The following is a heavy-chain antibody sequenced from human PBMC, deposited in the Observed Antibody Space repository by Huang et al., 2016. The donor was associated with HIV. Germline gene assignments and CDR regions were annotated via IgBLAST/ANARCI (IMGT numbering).Heavy chain of an antibody. Sequence: EEHLVESGGGLVQPGGSLRLSCEASGFKFSNYWMQWVRQAPGKGLMWVSRIKIDGRTTDYADSVKGRCTISRDNAKNTLCLQMSSLTAEDTAIYYCARAGGFEIWGQGTVVTVSS. CDR2: IKIDGRTT. D-gene: IGHD2-15*01. CDR3: ARAGGFEI. V-gene: IGHV3-74*01. CDR1: GFKFSNYW. J-gene: IGHJ3*02.